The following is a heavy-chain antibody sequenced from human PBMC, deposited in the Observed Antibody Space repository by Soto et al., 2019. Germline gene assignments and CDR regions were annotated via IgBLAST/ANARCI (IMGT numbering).Heavy chain of an antibody. V-gene: IGHV1-69*13. D-gene: IGHD2-8*01. J-gene: IGHJ6*02. Sequence: ASVKVSCKASGGTFSSYAISWVRQAPGQGLEWMGGIIPIFGTANYAQKFQGRVTITADESTSTAYMELSSLRSEDTAVYYCARGDCTHGVSYPYYYYGIYVWG. CDR3: ARGDCTHGVSYPYYYYGIYV. CDR2: IIPIFGTA. CDR1: GGTFSSYA.